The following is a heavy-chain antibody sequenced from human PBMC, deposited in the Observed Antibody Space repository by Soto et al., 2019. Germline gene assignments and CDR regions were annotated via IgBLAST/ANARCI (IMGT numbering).Heavy chain of an antibody. CDR2: ISTGSGHI. CDR3: ARAAVASGEGFGSNWFDP. CDR1: GFAFSSYS. V-gene: IGHV3-21*01. D-gene: IGHD3-10*01. Sequence: EVQLVESGGGPVKPGGSLRLSCVVSGFAFSSYSMNWVRQTPGKGLEWVSSISTGSGHIYYADSVKGRFTVSRDNAKNSLYLQMNSLRAEDTAVYYCARAAVASGEGFGSNWFDPWGQGTLVTVSS. J-gene: IGHJ5*02.